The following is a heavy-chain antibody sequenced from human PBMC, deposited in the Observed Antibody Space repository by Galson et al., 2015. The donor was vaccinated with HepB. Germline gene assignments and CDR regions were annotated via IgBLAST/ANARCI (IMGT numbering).Heavy chain of an antibody. Sequence: SLRLSCAASGFTFSDYYMSWIRQAPGKGLEWVSYISSSSSYTNYADSVKGRFTISRDNAKNSLYLQMNSLRVEDTAMYYCARGGGLLWFGESLDPWGQGTLVTVSS. CDR2: ISSSSSYT. CDR1: GFTFSDYY. D-gene: IGHD3-10*01. CDR3: ARGGGLLWFGESLDP. V-gene: IGHV3-11*06. J-gene: IGHJ5*02.